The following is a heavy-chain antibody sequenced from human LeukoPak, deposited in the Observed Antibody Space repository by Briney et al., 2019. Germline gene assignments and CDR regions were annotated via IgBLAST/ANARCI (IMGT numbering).Heavy chain of an antibody. CDR2: IYHSGST. CDR3: ARLIAAPSGYYNDY. Sequence: SETLSLTCAVSGYSIGSGYYWGWIRQPPGKGLEWIGSIYHSGSTYYNPSLKSRVTISVDTSKNQFSLKLSSVTAADTAVYYCARLIAAPSGYYNDYWGQGTLVTVSS. D-gene: IGHD3-3*01. V-gene: IGHV4-38-2*01. CDR1: GYSIGSGYY. J-gene: IGHJ4*02.